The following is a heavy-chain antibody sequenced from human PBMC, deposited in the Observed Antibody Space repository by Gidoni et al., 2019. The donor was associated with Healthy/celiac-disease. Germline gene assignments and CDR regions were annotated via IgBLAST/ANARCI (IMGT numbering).Heavy chain of an antibody. V-gene: IGHV3-30-3*01. CDR2: ISYDGSNK. D-gene: IGHD3-22*01. CDR1: GFTFSNYA. Sequence: QVPLVESGGGVVQPGWSLRLSCAASGFTFSNYAMHWVRQAPGKGLEWVAVISYDGSNKYYADSVKGRFTISRDNSKNTLLLQMNSLRAEDTALYYCARDYYYDSSGYSLYWGQGTLVTVSS. CDR3: ARDYYYDSSGYSLY. J-gene: IGHJ4*02.